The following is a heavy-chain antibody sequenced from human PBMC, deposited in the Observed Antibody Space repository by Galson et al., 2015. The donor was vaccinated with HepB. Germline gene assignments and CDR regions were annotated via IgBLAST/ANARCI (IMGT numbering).Heavy chain of an antibody. Sequence: SLRLSCAAFGFTFSYARMSWVRQAPGKGLEWVGRVKTKADGGTTDYAAPVKGRFTISRDDSKNMLYLQMNSLKTEDTDMYYCTTSAHDYGDYGGFDSWGRGTLVTVSS. J-gene: IGHJ5*01. CDR3: TTSAHDYGDYGGFDS. CDR2: VKTKADGGTT. CDR1: GFTFSYAR. V-gene: IGHV3-15*01. D-gene: IGHD4-17*01.